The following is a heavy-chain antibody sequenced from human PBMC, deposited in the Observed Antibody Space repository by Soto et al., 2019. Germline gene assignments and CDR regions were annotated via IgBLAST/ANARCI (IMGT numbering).Heavy chain of an antibody. CDR2: IIPIFATA. CDR3: ARSVSFRYQLLKRGMDV. J-gene: IGHJ6*02. V-gene: IGHV1-69*01. D-gene: IGHD2-2*01. Sequence: QVQLVQFGAEVKKPGSSVKVSCKASGGTFSSYAISWVRQAPGQGLEWMGGIIPIFATANYAQKFQGRVMITVDESTSTADMGLSRLRSEDTAVYYCARSVSFRYQLLKRGMDVWGQGTTVTVSS. CDR1: GGTFSSYA.